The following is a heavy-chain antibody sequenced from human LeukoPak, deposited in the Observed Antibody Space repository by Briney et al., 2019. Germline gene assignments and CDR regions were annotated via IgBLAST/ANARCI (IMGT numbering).Heavy chain of an antibody. D-gene: IGHD3-22*01. CDR3: AKDGDYITMIVAGVDY. J-gene: IGHJ4*02. Sequence: KSGGSLRLSCAASGFTFSSYSMNWVRQAPGKGLEWVSSISSSSSYIYYADSVKGRFTISRDNAKNSLYLQMNSLRAEDTAVYYCAKDGDYITMIVAGVDYWGQGTLVTVSS. V-gene: IGHV3-21*01. CDR1: GFTFSSYS. CDR2: ISSSSSYI.